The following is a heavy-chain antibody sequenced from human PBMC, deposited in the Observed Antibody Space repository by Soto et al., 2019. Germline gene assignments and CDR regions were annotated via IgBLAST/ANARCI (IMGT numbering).Heavy chain of an antibody. Sequence: SETLALTCSVADDSIKSDKYYWGWKRQKPGKGLEWIGSMYYRGNAYYNPTLQTRVTICLDKSKSQFSLKRNSVTAADSPVSFCAPLEGLATISYYFDFWGPGALVTVSS. CDR1: DDSIKSDKYY. V-gene: IGHV4-39*01. D-gene: IGHD1-1*01. J-gene: IGHJ4*02. CDR2: MYYRGNA. CDR3: APLEGLATISYYFDF.